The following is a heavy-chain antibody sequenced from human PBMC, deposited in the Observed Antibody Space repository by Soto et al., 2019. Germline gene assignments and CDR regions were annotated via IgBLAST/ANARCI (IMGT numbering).Heavy chain of an antibody. Sequence: QVQLVQSGAEVKKPRSSVKVSCTASGGTFSSYAISWVRQAPGQGLEWMGGIIPIFGTANYAQKFQGRVTITADESTSTAYMDLSSLRSEDTAVYYCARRSRRSMDTDYYGMDVWGQGTTVTVS. V-gene: IGHV1-69*01. CDR2: IIPIFGTA. CDR3: ARRSRRSMDTDYYGMDV. J-gene: IGHJ6*02. CDR1: GGTFSSYA.